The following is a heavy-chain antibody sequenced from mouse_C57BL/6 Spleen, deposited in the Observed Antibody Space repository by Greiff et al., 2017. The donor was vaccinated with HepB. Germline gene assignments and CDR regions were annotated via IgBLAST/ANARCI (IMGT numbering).Heavy chain of an antibody. CDR2: ISDGGSYT. CDR1: GFTFSSYA. CDR3: ARDTAYYSNAYYAMDY. Sequence: EVQGVESGGGLVKPGGSLKLSCAASGFTFSSYAMSWVRQTPEKRLEWVATISDGGSYTYYPDNVKGRFTISRDNAKNNLYLQMSHLKSEDTAMYYCARDTAYYSNAYYAMDYWGQGTSVTVSS. J-gene: IGHJ4*01. V-gene: IGHV5-4*01. D-gene: IGHD2-5*01.